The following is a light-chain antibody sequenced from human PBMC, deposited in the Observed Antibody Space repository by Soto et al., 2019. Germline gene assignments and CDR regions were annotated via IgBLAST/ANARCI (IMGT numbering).Light chain of an antibody. CDR2: AAS. CDR3: QKSSSIPYT. Sequence: DIQMTQSPSSLSASVGDRVTITCRASQTISTYLNWYQQNPVKAPKLLIYAASNLQNGVPSRFSGSGSGTDFTLTISSLQPEDFATYYCQKSSSIPYTFGQGTKLEIK. V-gene: IGKV1-39*01. J-gene: IGKJ2*01. CDR1: QTISTY.